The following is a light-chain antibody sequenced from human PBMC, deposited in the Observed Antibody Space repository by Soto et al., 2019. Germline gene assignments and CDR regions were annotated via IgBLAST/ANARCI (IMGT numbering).Light chain of an antibody. CDR3: HPYGSSGT. CDR1: QSVSNNY. CDR2: CAS. V-gene: IGKV3-20*01. J-gene: IGKJ3*01. Sequence: DIVLTQSPGTLALSPGERVTLSCRPSQSVSNNYLAWYQQKPGQAPRLLIFCASNRAPGIPDRFSGCRSWTDFTLTISSLESEDFAVYCFHPYGSSGTFGPGTKVDIK.